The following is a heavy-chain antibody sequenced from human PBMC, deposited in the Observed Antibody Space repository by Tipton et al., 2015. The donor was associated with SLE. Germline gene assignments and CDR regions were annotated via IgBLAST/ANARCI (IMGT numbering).Heavy chain of an antibody. CDR3: ARDGTGLLGSYWYFDL. CDR2: IYYSGST. CDR1: GGSISSYY. D-gene: IGHD2-8*02. Sequence: TLSLTCTVSGGSISSYYWSWIRQPPGKGLEWIGYIYYSGSTNYDPSLKSRVTISVDTSKNQFSLKLSSVTAADTAVYYCARDGTGLLGSYWYFDLWGRGTLVTVSS. V-gene: IGHV4-59*01. J-gene: IGHJ2*01.